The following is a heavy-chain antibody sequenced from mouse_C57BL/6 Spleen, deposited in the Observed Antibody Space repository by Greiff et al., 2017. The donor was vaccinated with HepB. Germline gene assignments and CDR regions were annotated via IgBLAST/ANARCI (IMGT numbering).Heavy chain of an antibody. D-gene: IGHD1-1*01. CDR1: GYTFTSYG. CDR2: IYPRSGNT. J-gene: IGHJ2*01. Sequence: QVHVKQSGAELARPGASVKLSCKASGYTFTSYGISWVKQRTGQGLEWIGEIYPRSGNTYYNEKFKGKATLTADKSSSTAYMELRSLTSEDSAVYFCAREGTTVVGYYFDYWGQGTTLTVSS. CDR3: AREGTTVVGYYFDY. V-gene: IGHV1-81*01.